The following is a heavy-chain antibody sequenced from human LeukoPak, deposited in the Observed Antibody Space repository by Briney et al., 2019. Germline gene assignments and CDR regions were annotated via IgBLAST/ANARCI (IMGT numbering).Heavy chain of an antibody. CDR1: GFTFSSYA. CDR2: ITGSTGST. J-gene: IGHJ4*02. Sequence: GGSLRLSCAASGFTFSSYAMTWVRQPPGKGLEGVSSITGSTGSTYYADSVKGRFTISRDNSKNTLYLQMNSLRAEDTAVYYCAKRYSGSSGLYNFDYWGQGTLDTVSS. D-gene: IGHD1-26*01. V-gene: IGHV3-23*01. CDR3: AKRYSGSSGLYNFDY.